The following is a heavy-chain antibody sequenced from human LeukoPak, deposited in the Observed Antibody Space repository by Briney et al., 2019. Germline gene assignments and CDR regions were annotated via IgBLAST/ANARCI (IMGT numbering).Heavy chain of an antibody. CDR3: ASRAGTMVRGVIIAGWFDP. CDR2: IYYSGST. CDR1: GGSISSSSYY. D-gene: IGHD3-10*01. V-gene: IGHV4-39*01. J-gene: IGHJ5*02. Sequence: SETLSLTCTVSGGSISSSSYYSGWIRQPPGKGLEWIGSIYYSGSTYYNPSLKSRVTISVDTSKNQFSLKLSSVTASDTAVYYCASRAGTMVRGVIIAGWFDPWGQGTLVTVSS.